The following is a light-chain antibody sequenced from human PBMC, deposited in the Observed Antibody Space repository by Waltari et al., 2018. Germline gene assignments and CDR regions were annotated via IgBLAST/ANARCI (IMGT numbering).Light chain of an antibody. CDR2: EVR. CDR1: SSDVGSYEY. Sequence: QSALTQPASVSGSPGQSITISCTGSSSDVGSYEYVSWYQQHPGKAPRVMIYEVRKRPSGVSKRFSGSKSGRTASLTISGLRAEDEADYYCSSYTSRHSYVFGTGTKVTVL. V-gene: IGLV2-14*03. J-gene: IGLJ1*01. CDR3: SSYTSRHSYV.